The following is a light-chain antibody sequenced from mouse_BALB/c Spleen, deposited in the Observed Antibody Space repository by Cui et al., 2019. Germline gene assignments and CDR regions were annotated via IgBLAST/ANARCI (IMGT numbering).Light chain of an antibody. CDR3: QQSNSWPRT. Sequence: DILLTQSPAILSASPGERVSFPCRASQSIGISIHWYQQRTNGSPRLLIKYASESISGVPSRFSSSGSGTDFTLSINSVESEDIADYYCQQSNSWPRTFGGGTKLEIK. J-gene: IGKJ2*01. CDR2: YAS. V-gene: IGKV5-48*01. CDR1: QSIGIS.